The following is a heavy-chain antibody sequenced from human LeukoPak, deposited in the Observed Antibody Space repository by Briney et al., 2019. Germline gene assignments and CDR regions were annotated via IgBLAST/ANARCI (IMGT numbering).Heavy chain of an antibody. D-gene: IGHD4-17*01. Sequence: SETLSLTCTVSGYSISSGYYWGWIRQPPGKGLEWIGSIYHSGSTYYNPSLKSRVTISVDTSKNQFSLKLSSVTAADTAVYYCARVSPNTVTTLQYFDYWGQGTLVTVSS. CDR1: GYSISSGYY. CDR3: ARVSPNTVTTLQYFDY. J-gene: IGHJ4*02. V-gene: IGHV4-38-2*02. CDR2: IYHSGST.